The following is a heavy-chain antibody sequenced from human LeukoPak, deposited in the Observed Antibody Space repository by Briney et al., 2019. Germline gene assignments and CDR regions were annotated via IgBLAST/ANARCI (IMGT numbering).Heavy chain of an antibody. CDR3: ARQYCSGGSCRSGFDI. CDR2: IKQDGSEK. D-gene: IGHD2-15*01. Sequence: GGSLRLSCAASGFTFSSHWMKWVRQAPGKGLEWVANIKQDGSEKYYVDSVKGRFTISRDNAKNSLSLQMNSLRAEDTAVYYCARQYCSGGSCRSGFDIWGQGTLVTVSS. V-gene: IGHV3-7*04. CDR1: GFTFSSHW. J-gene: IGHJ3*02.